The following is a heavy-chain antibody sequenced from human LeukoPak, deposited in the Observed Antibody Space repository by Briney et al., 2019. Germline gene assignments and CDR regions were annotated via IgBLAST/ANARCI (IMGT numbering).Heavy chain of an antibody. CDR1: GFTFSSYS. D-gene: IGHD1-7*01. V-gene: IGHV3-21*04. CDR3: AKGRGLELLYYYYMDV. CDR2: ISSSSSYI. J-gene: IGHJ6*03. Sequence: GGSLRLSCAASGFTFSSYSMNWVRQAPGKGLEWVSSISSSSSYIYYADSVKGRFTISRDNSKNTLYLQMNSLRAEDTAVYYCAKGRGLELLYYYYMDVWGKGTTVTVSS.